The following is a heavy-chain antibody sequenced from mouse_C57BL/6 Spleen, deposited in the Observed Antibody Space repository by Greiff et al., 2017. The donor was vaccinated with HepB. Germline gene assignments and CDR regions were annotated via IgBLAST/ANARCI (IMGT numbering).Heavy chain of an antibody. Sequence: EVKLVESGGGLVKPGGSLKLSCAASGFTFSSYAMSWVRQTPEKRLEWVATISDGGSYTYYPDNVKGRFTISRDNAKNNLYLQMSHLKSEDTAMYYCARSYGYVLDYWGQGTTLTVSS. CDR2: ISDGGSYT. V-gene: IGHV5-4*03. J-gene: IGHJ2*01. CDR1: GFTFSSYA. CDR3: ARSYGYVLDY. D-gene: IGHD2-2*01.